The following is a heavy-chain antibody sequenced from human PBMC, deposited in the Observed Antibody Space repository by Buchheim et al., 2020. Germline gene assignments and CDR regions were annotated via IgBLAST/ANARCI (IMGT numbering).Heavy chain of an antibody. J-gene: IGHJ4*02. Sequence: EVQLVESGGGLVQPGGSLRLSCAASGFTFSRYWMSWVRQAPGKGLEWVANIKQDGSEKYYVDSVKGRFTISRDNAKNSLNLQMNSLRAEDTAVYYCAREGEGSFGVAPVGFDYWGQGTL. D-gene: IGHD3-3*01. CDR3: AREGEGSFGVAPVGFDY. CDR1: GFTFSRYW. CDR2: IKQDGSEK. V-gene: IGHV3-7*01.